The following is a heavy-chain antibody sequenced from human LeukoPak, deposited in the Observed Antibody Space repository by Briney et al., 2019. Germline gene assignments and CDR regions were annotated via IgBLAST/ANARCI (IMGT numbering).Heavy chain of an antibody. J-gene: IGHJ4*02. CDR3: PRVANYYDSSGTSMYYFDY. V-gene: IGHV1-69*13. CDR2: IIPIFGTA. CDR1: GGTFSSYG. D-gene: IGHD3-22*01. Sequence: SVKVSCKASGGTFSSYGISWVRQAPGQGLEWMGGIIPIFGTANYAQKFQGRVTITADESTSTAYMELSSLRSEDTAVYYCPRVANYYDSSGTSMYYFDYWGQGTLVTVSS.